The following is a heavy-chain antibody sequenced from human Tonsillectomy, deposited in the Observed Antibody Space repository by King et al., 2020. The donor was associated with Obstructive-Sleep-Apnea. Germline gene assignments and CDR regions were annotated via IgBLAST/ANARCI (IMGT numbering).Heavy chain of an antibody. CDR2: IDPSDSFT. CDR1: GYSFTSYW. Sequence: QLVQSGAEVKKPGESLRISCKGSGYSFTSYWISWVRQMPGKGLEWMGRIDPSDSFTNYSQSFQGHVTISADKSISTAYLQWSSLKASDTAMYYCARQGTVTSSFDYWGQGTLVTVSS. CDR3: ARQGTVTSSFDY. J-gene: IGHJ4*02. D-gene: IGHD4-17*01. V-gene: IGHV5-10-1*01.